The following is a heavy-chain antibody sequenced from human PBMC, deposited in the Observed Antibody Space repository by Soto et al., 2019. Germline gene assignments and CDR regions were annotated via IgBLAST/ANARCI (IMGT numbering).Heavy chain of an antibody. J-gene: IGHJ3*02. CDR1: GYSFTSYW. V-gene: IGHV5-10-1*01. CDR2: IDPSDSYT. CDR3: ARDGPVAVAFDI. Sequence: PGESLKISCKGSGYSFTSYWISWVRQMPGKGLEWMGRIDPSDSYTNYSPSFQGHVTISVDKFISTAYLQWSSLKSSDTAMYYCARDGPVAVAFDIWGQGTMVTVS. D-gene: IGHD6-19*01.